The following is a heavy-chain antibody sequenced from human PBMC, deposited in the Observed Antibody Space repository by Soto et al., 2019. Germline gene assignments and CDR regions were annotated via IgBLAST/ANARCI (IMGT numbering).Heavy chain of an antibody. CDR1: GYTFTGFY. CDR2: INPNSGDT. CDR3: ARDLRITMVRGAPYYYYGMYV. D-gene: IGHD3-10*01. Sequence: ASVKVSCKASGYTFTGFYMPWGRQAPGQGLEWMGRINPNSGDTEYAQNFQGWVTMTRDTSISTAYMERSRLRSDDTAVYYCARDLRITMVRGAPYYYYGMYVWGQGTTVTVAS. V-gene: IGHV1-2*04. J-gene: IGHJ6*02.